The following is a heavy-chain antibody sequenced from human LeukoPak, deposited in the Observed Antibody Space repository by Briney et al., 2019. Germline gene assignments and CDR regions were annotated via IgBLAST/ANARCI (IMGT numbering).Heavy chain of an antibody. V-gene: IGHV3-48*01. CDR3: ASQEWFLIDY. J-gene: IGHJ4*02. D-gene: IGHD3-3*01. Sequence: PGRSLRLSCAASGFTFSSYGMHWVRQAPGKGLERVSYISSSSSTIYYADSVKGRFTISRDNAKNSLYLQMNSLRAEDTAVYYCASQEWFLIDYWGQGTLVTVSS. CDR2: ISSSSSTI. CDR1: GFTFSSYG.